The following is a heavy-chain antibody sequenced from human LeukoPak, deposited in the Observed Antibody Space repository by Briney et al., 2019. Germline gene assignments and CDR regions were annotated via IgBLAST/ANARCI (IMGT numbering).Heavy chain of an antibody. J-gene: IGHJ6*02. CDR3: AAWGSSSSPRPDMDV. CDR2: INPSGSST. D-gene: IGHD3-16*01. CDR1: GYTFTSYY. V-gene: IGHV1-46*01. Sequence: ASVKVSCKASGYTFTSYYIHWVRQAPGQGHEWMGIINPSGSSTTYAQKFQGRVTMTRDTSTTTVYMELNSLTSEDTAFYYCAAWGSSSSPRPDMDVWGQGTAVTVSS.